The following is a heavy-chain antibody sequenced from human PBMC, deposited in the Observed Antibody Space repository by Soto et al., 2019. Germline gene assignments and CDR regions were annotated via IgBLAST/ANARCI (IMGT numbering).Heavy chain of an antibody. CDR1: RFTFSTYW. CDR3: AGDSSGYSYDAFDI. V-gene: IGHV3-74*01. Sequence: PGWSLRLSCAASRFTFSTYWMHLVRQAPGKGLVWVSRINSDGTGTSYADSVKGRITISRDNAKNTLYLQMNSLRSEDTAVYYCAGDSSGYSYDAFDIWGQGTMVTVSS. CDR2: INSDGTGT. J-gene: IGHJ3*02. D-gene: IGHD3-22*01.